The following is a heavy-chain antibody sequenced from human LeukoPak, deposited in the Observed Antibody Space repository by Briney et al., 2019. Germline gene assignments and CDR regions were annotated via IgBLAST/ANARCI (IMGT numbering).Heavy chain of an antibody. CDR1: GGSISSYY. CDR2: IYYSGST. D-gene: IGHD2-2*01. Sequence: SETLSLTCTVSGGSISSYYWSWIRQPPGKGLEWIGYIYYSGSTNYNPSLKSRVTISVDTSKNQFSLKLSSVTAADTAVYYCARALYCSSTSCTEWAPGWFDPWGQGTLVTVSS. V-gene: IGHV4-59*01. J-gene: IGHJ5*02. CDR3: ARALYCSSTSCTEWAPGWFDP.